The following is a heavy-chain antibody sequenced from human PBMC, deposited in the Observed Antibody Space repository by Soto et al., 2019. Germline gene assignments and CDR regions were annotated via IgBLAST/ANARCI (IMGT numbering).Heavy chain of an antibody. CDR1: GFTVSSNY. CDR3: ARGEGSSYDRLSTWFDP. J-gene: IGHJ5*02. Sequence: GVSLRLSCAASGFTVSSNYMSWVRQAPGKGLEWVSVIYSGGSTYYADSVKGRFTISRDNSKNTLYLQMNSLRAEDTAVYYCARGEGSSYDRLSTWFDPWCQGTLVTVSS. V-gene: IGHV3-66*01. D-gene: IGHD6-13*01. CDR2: IYSGGST.